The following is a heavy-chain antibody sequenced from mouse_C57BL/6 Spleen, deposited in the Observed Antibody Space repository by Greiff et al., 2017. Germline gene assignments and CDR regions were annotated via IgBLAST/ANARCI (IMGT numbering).Heavy chain of an antibody. CDR2: IRSSGST. D-gene: IGHD4-1*01. CDR3: ARADWDLPYWYFDV. Sequence: EVQLQESGPALVKPSQTVSLTCTVTGYSITNGNHWWNWIRQVSGSKLEWIGYIRSSGSTDSNPSLKSRISITRDTSKNQLFLQLNSVTTEDIATYYCARADWDLPYWYFDVWGKGTTVTVSS. CDR1: GYSITNGNHW. V-gene: IGHV3-4*01. J-gene: IGHJ1*03.